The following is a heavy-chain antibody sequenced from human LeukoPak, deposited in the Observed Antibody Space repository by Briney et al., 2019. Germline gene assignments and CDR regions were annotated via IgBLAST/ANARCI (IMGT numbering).Heavy chain of an antibody. J-gene: IGHJ4*02. CDR1: GYIFSDYY. CDR3: GRDRHWNQGNFDY. V-gene: IGHV1-2*02. CDR2: IKPDSGGT. Sequence: EASVKVSCKASGYIFSDYYMHWVRQAPGQGLEWMGWIKPDSGGTNYEQKFQGRVTMTRDTSIGTAYMELNRLTYDDTAVYYCGRDRHWNQGNFDYWGQGTLVTVSS. D-gene: IGHD1-1*01.